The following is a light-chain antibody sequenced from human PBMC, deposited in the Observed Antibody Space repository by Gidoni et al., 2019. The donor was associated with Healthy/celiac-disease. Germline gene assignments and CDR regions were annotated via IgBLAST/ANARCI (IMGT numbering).Light chain of an antibody. CDR2: AAS. Sequence: IQMTQSPSSLSASVGDRVTITCRASQSISSYLNWYQQKPGKAPKLLIFAASSLQSGGPSRFSGSGSGTDFTLTISSLQPEDFATYYCQQSYSTPPYTVGQETKLEIK. CDR1: QSISSY. J-gene: IGKJ2*01. CDR3: QQSYSTPPYT. V-gene: IGKV1-39*01.